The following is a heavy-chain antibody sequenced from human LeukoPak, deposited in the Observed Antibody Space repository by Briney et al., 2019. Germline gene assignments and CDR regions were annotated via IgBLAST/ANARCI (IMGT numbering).Heavy chain of an antibody. CDR1: GGAISNYY. Sequence: PSETLSLTCTVSGGAISNYYWSWIRQPPGKGLEWIGYIYYTGSTNCNPSLKSRVTISLDTSKNQFSLRLSSVTVADTAVYYCARQDVGCSSASCYWALGAFDIWGQGTMVTVSS. J-gene: IGHJ3*02. V-gene: IGHV4-59*08. CDR3: ARQDVGCSSASCYWALGAFDI. D-gene: IGHD2-2*01. CDR2: IYYTGST.